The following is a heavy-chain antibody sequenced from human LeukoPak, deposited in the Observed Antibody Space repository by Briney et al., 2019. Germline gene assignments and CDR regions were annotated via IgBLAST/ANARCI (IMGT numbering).Heavy chain of an antibody. D-gene: IGHD3-22*01. CDR2: ISAYNGNT. CDR1: GYTFTNYG. CDR3: ARSPSNYYDSSGFDY. J-gene: IGHJ4*02. Sequence: ASVKVSCKASGYTFTNYGISWVRQAPGQGLEWMGWISAYNGNTNYAQKLQGRVTMTTDTSTSTAYMELRSLRSDDTAVYYCARSPSNYYDSSGFDYWGQGTLVTVSS. V-gene: IGHV1-18*01.